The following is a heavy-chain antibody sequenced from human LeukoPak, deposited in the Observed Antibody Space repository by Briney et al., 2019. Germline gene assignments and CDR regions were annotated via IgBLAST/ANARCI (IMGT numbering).Heavy chain of an antibody. Sequence: ASVKVSCKASGYIFTNYYMHWVRQAPGQGLEWMGWINPNNGDTNYAEKFQGRVTMTRDTSISTAYMELRSLRSDDTAVYYCVRESNYYDTNGQRHYYFDHWGQGTLVTVSS. CDR1: GYIFTNYY. CDR3: VRESNYYDTNGQRHYYFDH. J-gene: IGHJ4*02. CDR2: INPNNGDT. D-gene: IGHD3-22*01. V-gene: IGHV1-2*02.